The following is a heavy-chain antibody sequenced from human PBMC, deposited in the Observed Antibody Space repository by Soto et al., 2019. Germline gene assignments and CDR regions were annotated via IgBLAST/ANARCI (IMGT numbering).Heavy chain of an antibody. CDR3: ARGPPNSI. V-gene: IGHV4-28*03. D-gene: IGHD3-22*01. CDR2: IYYSGTT. CDR1: GYSISSSNW. J-gene: IGHJ4*02. Sequence: SETLSLTCAVSGYSISSSNWWGWIRQPPGKGLEWIGYIYYSGTTYYNPSLKSRVTISVDRSKNQFSLKLSSVTAADTAVYYCARGPPNSIWGQGTLVTVS.